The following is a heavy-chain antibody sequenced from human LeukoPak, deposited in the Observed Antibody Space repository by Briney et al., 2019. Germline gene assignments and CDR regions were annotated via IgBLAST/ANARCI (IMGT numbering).Heavy chain of an antibody. CDR1: GFTFSSYG. CDR2: IWYDGSNK. J-gene: IGHJ4*02. Sequence: GGSLRLSCAASGFTFSSYGMHWVRQAPGKGLEWVAVIWYDGSNKYYADSVKGRFTISRDNSKNTLYLQMNSLRAEDTAVYYCARDPATYYDFWSGYYMGGFDYWGQGTLVTVSS. V-gene: IGHV3-33*01. D-gene: IGHD3-3*01. CDR3: ARDPATYYDFWSGYYMGGFDY.